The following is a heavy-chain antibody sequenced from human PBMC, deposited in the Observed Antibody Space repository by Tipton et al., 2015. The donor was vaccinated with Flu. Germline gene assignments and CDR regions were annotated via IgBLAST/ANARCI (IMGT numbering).Heavy chain of an antibody. D-gene: IGHD3-22*01. CDR2: INPSGGST. J-gene: IGHJ4*02. CDR3: ARDGKTYYYDSSGDY. Sequence: QLVQSGAEVKKPGASVKVSCKASGYTFTSYCMHWVRQAPGQGLEWMGIINPSGGSTSYAQKFQGRVTMTRDTSTSTVYMELGSLRSEDTAVYYCARDGKTYYYDSSGDYWGQGTLVTVSS. CDR1: GYTFTSYC. V-gene: IGHV1-46*01.